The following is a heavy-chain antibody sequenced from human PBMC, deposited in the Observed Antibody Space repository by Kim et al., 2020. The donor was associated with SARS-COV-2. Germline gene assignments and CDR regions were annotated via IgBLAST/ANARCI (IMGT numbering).Heavy chain of an antibody. V-gene: IGHV3-33*01. J-gene: IGHJ6*02. D-gene: IGHD3-10*01. Sequence: GGSLRLSCAASGFTFSSYGMHWVRQAPGKGLEWVAVIWYDGSNKYYADSVKGRFTISRDNSKNTLSLQMNSLRAEDTAVYYCARDQVLLWFGDYYYGMDVWGQGNTVTVSS. CDR3: ARDQVLLWFGDYYYGMDV. CDR2: IWYDGSNK. CDR1: GFTFSSYG.